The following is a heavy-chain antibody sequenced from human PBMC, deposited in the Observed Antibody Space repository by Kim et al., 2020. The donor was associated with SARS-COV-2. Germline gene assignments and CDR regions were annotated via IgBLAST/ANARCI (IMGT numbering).Heavy chain of an antibody. D-gene: IGHD2-2*01. CDR2: IKPDGSDK. J-gene: IGHJ5*01. CDR1: GFTFSDYW. Sequence: GGSLRLSCAASGFTFSDYWMNWVRQAPGKGLEWVGNIKPDGSDKYYVDSVKGRFTISKDNAKNSLYLQMNSLRAEDTAMYYCSRDSRSLTADSWGQGTLVTASA. CDR3: SRDSRSLTADS. V-gene: IGHV3-7*01.